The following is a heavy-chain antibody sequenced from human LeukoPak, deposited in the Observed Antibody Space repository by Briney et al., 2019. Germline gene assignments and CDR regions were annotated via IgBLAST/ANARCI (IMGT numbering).Heavy chain of an antibody. Sequence: GGPLTLSCSASGFIFDDYVMRGARQAPGKAVEWGCGINWNGGSPGYAPSVTGRFTISSDHAQNSLYLQMNDLRAEDTALYHCARDRDGENSGLGAFDIWGQGTMVTVSS. CDR1: GFIFDDYV. CDR3: ARDRDGENSGLGAFDI. D-gene: IGHD5-24*01. CDR2: INWNGGSP. V-gene: IGHV3-20*01. J-gene: IGHJ3*02.